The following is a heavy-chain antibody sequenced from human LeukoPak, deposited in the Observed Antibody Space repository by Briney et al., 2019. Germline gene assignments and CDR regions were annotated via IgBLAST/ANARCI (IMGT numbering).Heavy chain of an antibody. Sequence: SETLSLTCTVSGGSISSYYWSWIRQPPGKGLEWIGSIYHSGSTYYNPSLKSRLTISVDTSKNQFSLKLSSVTAADTAVYYCASAGDDYHYFDYWGQGTLVTVSS. V-gene: IGHV4-59*08. CDR3: ASAGDDYHYFDY. CDR1: GGSISSYY. CDR2: IYHSGST. J-gene: IGHJ4*02. D-gene: IGHD4-11*01.